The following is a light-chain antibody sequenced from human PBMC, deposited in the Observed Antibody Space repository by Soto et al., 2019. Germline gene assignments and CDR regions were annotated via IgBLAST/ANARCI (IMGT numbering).Light chain of an antibody. V-gene: IGLV2-23*01. J-gene: IGLJ1*01. CDR1: SSDVGSYNL. CDR2: EGS. CDR3: CSYAGSSTYV. Sequence: QSVLTQPASMSGSLGQSITISCTGTSSDVGSYNLVSWYQQYPDKAPKLLIYEGSKRPSGVSNRFSGSKSGNTASLTISGLQAEDEADYYCCSYAGSSTYVFGIGTKVTVL.